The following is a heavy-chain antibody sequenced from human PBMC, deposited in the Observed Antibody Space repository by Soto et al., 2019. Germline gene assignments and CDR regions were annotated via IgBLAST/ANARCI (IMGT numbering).Heavy chain of an antibody. CDR1: GGTFSSYA. CDR3: ATLSDYCDRSGYWSY. Sequence: QVQLVQSGAEVKKPGSSVKVSCKASGGTFSSYAISWVRQAPGQGLEWMGGIIPIFGTANYAQKFQGRVTIXXDXSXXTAYMERGSVRSEDTAVYYWATLSDYCDRSGYWSYWGQGTLVTVSS. V-gene: IGHV1-69*12. D-gene: IGHD3-22*01. CDR2: IIPIFGTA. J-gene: IGHJ4*02.